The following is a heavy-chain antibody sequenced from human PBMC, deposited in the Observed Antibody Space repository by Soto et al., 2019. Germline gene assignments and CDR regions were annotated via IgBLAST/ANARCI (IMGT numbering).Heavy chain of an antibody. V-gene: IGHV3-48*02. CDR3: AKGPHTNVGWPYYFES. CDR2: SSPRGETI. CDR1: GFSLANYP. Sequence: PGGSLRLSCVASGFSLANYPMNWVRQTPGKGLEWISYSSPRGETIYYADSVEGRFTISRDNARNSLSLHMSSLRDEDSALYYCAKGPHTNVGWPYYFESWGQGVPVTVSS. J-gene: IGHJ4*02. D-gene: IGHD6-19*01.